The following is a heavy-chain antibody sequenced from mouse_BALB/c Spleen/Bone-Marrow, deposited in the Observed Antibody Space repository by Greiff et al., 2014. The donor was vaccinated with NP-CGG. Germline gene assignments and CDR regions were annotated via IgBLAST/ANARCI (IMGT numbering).Heavy chain of an antibody. Sequence: LVESGPELVKPGASVKMSCKASGYTFTDYVISWVKQRTGQGLEWIGEIYPGSGSTYYNEKFKGKATLTADKSSNTAYMQLSSLTSEDSAVYFCARSPTGTYWYFDVWGAGTTVTVSS. CDR2: IYPGSGST. V-gene: IGHV1-77*01. CDR3: ARSPTGTYWYFDV. J-gene: IGHJ1*01. CDR1: GYTFTDYV. D-gene: IGHD4-1*02.